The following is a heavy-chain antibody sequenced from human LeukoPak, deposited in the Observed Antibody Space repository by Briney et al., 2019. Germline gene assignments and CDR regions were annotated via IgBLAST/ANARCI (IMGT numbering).Heavy chain of an antibody. CDR1: GFTFSSHG. CDR3: ARELRAAADYYYYGMDV. CDR2: ISYDGSNK. Sequence: GGSLRLSCAGSGFTFSSHGMNWVRQAPGKGLEWVAVISYDGSNKYYADSVKGRFTISRDNSKNTLYLQMNGLRAEDTAVYYCARELRAAADYYYYGMDVWGQGTTVTVSS. V-gene: IGHV3-30*19. D-gene: IGHD6-13*01. J-gene: IGHJ6*02.